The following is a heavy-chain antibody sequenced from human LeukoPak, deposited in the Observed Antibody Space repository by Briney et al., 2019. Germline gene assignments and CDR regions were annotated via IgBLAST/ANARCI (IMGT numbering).Heavy chain of an antibody. CDR3: ARSGSYSDDAFDI. J-gene: IGHJ3*02. CDR2: IYYSGST. Sequence: SETLSLTCTVSGGSISSYYWSWLRQPPGKGLEWIGYIYYSGSTNYNPSLKSRVTISVDTSKNQCSLKLSSVTAADTAVYYCARSGSYSDDAFDIWGQGTMVTVSS. D-gene: IGHD1-26*01. CDR1: GGSISSYY. V-gene: IGHV4-59*01.